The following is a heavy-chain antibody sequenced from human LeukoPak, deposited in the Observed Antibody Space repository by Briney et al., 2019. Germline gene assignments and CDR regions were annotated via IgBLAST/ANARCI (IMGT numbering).Heavy chain of an antibody. J-gene: IGHJ4*02. CDR1: RFTFSSYA. CDR2: ISGSGGST. D-gene: IGHD3-3*01. CDR3: AKCGDYDFWSGSKVPFDY. V-gene: IGHV3-23*01. Sequence: GGSLRLSCAASRFTFSSYAMSWVRQAPGKGLEWVSAISGSGGSTYYADSVKGRFTISRDNSKNTLYLQMNSLRAEDTAVYYCAKCGDYDFWSGSKVPFDYWGQGTLVTVSS.